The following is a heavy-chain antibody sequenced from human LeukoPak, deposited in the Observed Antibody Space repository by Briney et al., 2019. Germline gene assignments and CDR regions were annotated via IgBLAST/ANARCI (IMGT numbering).Heavy chain of an antibody. CDR2: IIPIFGTA. J-gene: IGHJ4*02. D-gene: IGHD5-12*01. CDR1: GGTFSSYA. Sequence: ASVKVSCKASGGTFSSYAISWVRQAPGQGLEWMGGIIPIFGTANYAQEFQGRVTITTDESTSTAYMELSSLRSEDTAVYYCARGVYSGYDPRFDYWGQGTLVTVSS. CDR3: ARGVYSGYDPRFDY. V-gene: IGHV1-69*05.